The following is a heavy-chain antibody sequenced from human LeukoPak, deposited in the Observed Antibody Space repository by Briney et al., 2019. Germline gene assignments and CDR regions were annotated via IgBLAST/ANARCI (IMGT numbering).Heavy chain of an antibody. V-gene: IGHV3-23*01. D-gene: IGHD3-3*01. J-gene: IGHJ5*02. CDR2: ISGSGGRT. CDR1: GFTFTNYG. Sequence: GGSLRLSCAASGFTFTNYGMSWVRQAPGKGLERVSAISGSGGRTYYADSVKGRFTIPRDNSKNPLYLQMNSLRAEDTAVYYCAKFTIFGVVIISDNWFDPWGQGTLVTVSS. CDR3: AKFTIFGVVIISDNWFDP.